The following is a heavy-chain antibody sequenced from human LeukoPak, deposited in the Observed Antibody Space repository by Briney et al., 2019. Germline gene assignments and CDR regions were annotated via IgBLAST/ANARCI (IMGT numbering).Heavy chain of an antibody. Sequence: PGGSLRLSCAASGFTFDDYAMHWVRQAPGKGLEWVSGISWNSGSIGYADSVKGRFTISRDNAKNSLFLQMDSLRADDTAVYYCARGGITVIVVAEDAFDIWGQGTMVTVSS. J-gene: IGHJ3*02. D-gene: IGHD3-22*01. V-gene: IGHV3-9*01. CDR2: ISWNSGSI. CDR1: GFTFDDYA. CDR3: ARGGITVIVVAEDAFDI.